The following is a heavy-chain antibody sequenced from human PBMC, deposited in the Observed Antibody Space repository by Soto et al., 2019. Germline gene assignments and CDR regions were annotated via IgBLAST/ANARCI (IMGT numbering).Heavy chain of an antibody. J-gene: IGHJ4*02. CDR1: GFTFDDYA. V-gene: IGHV3-9*01. CDR3: AKDKGNYYGSGNPLLDY. CDR2: ISWNSGSI. D-gene: IGHD3-10*01. Sequence: GGSLRLSCAASGFTFDDYAMHWVRQAPGEGLEWVSGISWNSGSIGYADSVKGRFTISRDNAKNSLYLQMNSLRAEDTALYYCAKDKGNYYGSGNPLLDYWGQGTLVTVFS.